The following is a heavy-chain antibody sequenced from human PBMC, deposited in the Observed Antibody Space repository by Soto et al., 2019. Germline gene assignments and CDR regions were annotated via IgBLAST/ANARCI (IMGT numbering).Heavy chain of an antibody. CDR2: IYATGTT. CDR3: VRDGTKTLRDWFDP. J-gene: IGHJ5*02. D-gene: IGHD1-1*01. CDR1: GASTSGFY. V-gene: IGHV4-4*07. Sequence: SETLSLTCTVSGASTSGFYWSWIRKSAGKGLEWIGRIYATGTTDYNPSLKSRVMMSVDTSKKQFSLKLRSVTAADTAVYYCVRDGTKTLRDWFDPWGQGMSVTVSS.